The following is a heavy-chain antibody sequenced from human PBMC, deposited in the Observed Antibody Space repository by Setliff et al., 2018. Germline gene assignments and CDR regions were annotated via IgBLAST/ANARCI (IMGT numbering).Heavy chain of an antibody. Sequence: KPSETLSLTCTVSGGSISSGDYYWSWIRQPPGKGLEWSGYIYYSGSAYYNPSLKSRVTISVDPSKNQFSLKLSSVTAADMAVYYCAREQWLDPPGYYYMDVWAKGTTVTV. V-gene: IGHV4-30-4*08. J-gene: IGHJ6*03. D-gene: IGHD6-19*01. CDR1: GGSISSGDYY. CDR3: AREQWLDPPGYYYMDV. CDR2: IYYSGSA.